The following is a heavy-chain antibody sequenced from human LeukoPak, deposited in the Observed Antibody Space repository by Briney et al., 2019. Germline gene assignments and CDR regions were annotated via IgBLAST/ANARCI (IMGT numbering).Heavy chain of an antibody. D-gene: IGHD2-15*01. CDR3: ARGGGYCSGGSCYVGY. CDR2: ISSSGSTI. Sequence: GGSLRLSCAASGFTVSSNYMSWVRQAPGKGLEWVSYISSSGSTIYYADSVKGRFTISRDNAKNSLYLQMNSLRAEDTAVYYCARGGGYCSGGSCYVGYWGQGTLVTVSS. V-gene: IGHV3-11*04. CDR1: GFTVSSNY. J-gene: IGHJ4*02.